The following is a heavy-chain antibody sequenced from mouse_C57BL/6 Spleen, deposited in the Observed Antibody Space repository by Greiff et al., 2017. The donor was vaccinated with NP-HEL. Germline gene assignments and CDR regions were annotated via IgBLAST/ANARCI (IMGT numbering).Heavy chain of an antibody. V-gene: IGHV1-80*01. D-gene: IGHD2-4*01. J-gene: IGHJ2*01. Sequence: QVQLQQSGAELVKPGASVKISCKASGYAFSSYWMNWVKQRPGKGLEWIGQIYPGDGDTNYNGKFKGKATLTADKSSSTAYMQLSSLTSEDSAVYFCARWYDYDGVGNYFDYWGQGTTLTVSS. CDR3: ARWYDYDGVGNYFDY. CDR1: GYAFSSYW. CDR2: IYPGDGDT.